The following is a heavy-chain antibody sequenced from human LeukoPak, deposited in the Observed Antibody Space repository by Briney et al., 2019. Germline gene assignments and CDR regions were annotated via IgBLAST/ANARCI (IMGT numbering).Heavy chain of an antibody. D-gene: IGHD3-10*01. V-gene: IGHV3-7*01. Sequence: GGSLRLSFAASGFTFSSYWMSWVRQAPGKGLEWVANIKQDGSEKYYVDSVKGRFTISRDNAKSSLYLQMNSLRAEDTAVYYCASPLTMLRGDAFDIWGQGTMVTVSS. CDR3: ASPLTMLRGDAFDI. CDR1: GFTFSSYW. CDR2: IKQDGSEK. J-gene: IGHJ3*02.